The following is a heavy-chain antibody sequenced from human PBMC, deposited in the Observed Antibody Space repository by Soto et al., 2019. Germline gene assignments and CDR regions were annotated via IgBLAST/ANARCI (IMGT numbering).Heavy chain of an antibody. CDR1: GFTFDDYG. D-gene: IGHD6-19*01. V-gene: IGHV3-20*01. CDR3: ARERSSGWIPAQYNWFDP. CDR2: INWNGGST. J-gene: IGHJ5*02. Sequence: EVQLVESGGGVVRPGGSLRLSCAASGFTFDDYGMSWVRQAPGRGLEWVSGINWNGGSTGYADSVKGRFTISRDNAKNSLYLQMNSLRAEDTALYHCARERSSGWIPAQYNWFDPWGQGTLVTVSS.